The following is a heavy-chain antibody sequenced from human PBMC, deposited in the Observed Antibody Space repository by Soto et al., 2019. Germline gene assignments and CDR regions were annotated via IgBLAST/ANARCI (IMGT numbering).Heavy chain of an antibody. CDR1: GGSISSGDYY. Sequence: QVQLQESGPGLVKPSQTLSLTCTVSGGSISSGDYYWSWIRQPPGKGLEWIGYIYYSGSTYYNPSLKRRVTISVDTSKHQVSLKLSSVTAADTAVYYCASGIMITVGGVIGELAYWGQGTLVTVSS. CDR3: ASGIMITVGGVIGELAY. V-gene: IGHV4-30-4*01. J-gene: IGHJ4*02. D-gene: IGHD3-16*02. CDR2: IYYSGST.